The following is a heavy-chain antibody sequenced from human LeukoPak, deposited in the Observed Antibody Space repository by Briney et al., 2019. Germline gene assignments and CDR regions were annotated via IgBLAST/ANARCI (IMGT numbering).Heavy chain of an antibody. V-gene: IGHV3-48*04. J-gene: IGHJ4*02. CDR3: ARVVLSSSWYFDY. D-gene: IGHD6-13*01. CDR2: ISSSGSTI. Sequence: GSLRLSCAASGFTFSSYAMSWVRQAPGKGLEWVSYISSSGSTIYYADSVKGRFTISRDNAKNSLYLQMNSLRAEDTAVYYCARVVLSSSWYFDYWGQGTLVTVSS. CDR1: GFTFSSYA.